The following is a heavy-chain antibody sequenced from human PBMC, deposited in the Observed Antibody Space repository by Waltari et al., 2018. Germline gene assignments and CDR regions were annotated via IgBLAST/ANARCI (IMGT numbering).Heavy chain of an antibody. J-gene: IGHJ6*02. CDR2: IYHSGST. CDR3: ARAPIVLREDYYYGMDV. CDR1: GGSISSSTW. V-gene: IGHV4-4*02. Sequence: QVQLQESGPGLVKPSGTLSLTCAVSGGSISSSTWWSWVRQPPGKGLEWIGEIYHSGSTNYNPSLKSRVTISVDKSKNQFSLKLSSVTAADTAVYYCARAPIVLREDYYYGMDVWGQGTTVTVSS. D-gene: IGHD3-16*01.